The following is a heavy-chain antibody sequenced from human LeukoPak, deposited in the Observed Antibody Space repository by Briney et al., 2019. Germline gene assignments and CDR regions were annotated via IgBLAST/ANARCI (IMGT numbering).Heavy chain of an antibody. CDR1: GFTFDDFG. Sequence: PGGSLRLSCAASGFTFDDFGMSWVRQAPGKGLEWVSGINWNGGSTGYADSVKGRFAISRDNAKNSLYLQMNSLRAEDTALYYCARDRVGDSSAYYYFDYWGQGTLVTVSS. V-gene: IGHV3-20*04. CDR2: INWNGGST. J-gene: IGHJ4*02. D-gene: IGHD3-22*01. CDR3: ARDRVGDSSAYYYFDY.